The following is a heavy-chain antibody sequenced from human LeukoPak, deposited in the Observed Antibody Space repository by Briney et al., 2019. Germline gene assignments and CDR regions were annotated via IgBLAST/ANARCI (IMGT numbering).Heavy chain of an antibody. CDR3: ARTNRPKTYYYDIGDY. CDR1: GFTFTSSA. V-gene: IGHV1-58*02. J-gene: IGHJ4*02. Sequence: SVKVSCKASGFTFTSSAMQWVRQARGQRLEWIGWIVVGSGNTNYAQKFQERVTITRDMSTSTAYMELSSLRSEDTAVYYCARTNRPKTYYYDIGDYWGQGTLVTVSS. D-gene: IGHD3-22*01. CDR2: IVVGSGNT.